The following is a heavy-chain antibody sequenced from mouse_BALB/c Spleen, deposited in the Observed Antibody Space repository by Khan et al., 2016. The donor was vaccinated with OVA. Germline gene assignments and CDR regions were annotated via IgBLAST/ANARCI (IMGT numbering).Heavy chain of an antibody. CDR3: AREGYYGNYRAWFAY. J-gene: IGHJ3*01. CDR2: IYPGNVNT. V-gene: IGHV1S56*01. Sequence: QVQLQQSGPELVKPRASVRISCKASGYTFTNYYVHWVKQRPGQGLEWIGWIYPGNVNTNYNEKFKGKATLTADKSSSTAYMQLSSLTSEDSVVYFCAREGYYGNYRAWFAYWGQGTLVTVSA. CDR1: GYTFTNYY. D-gene: IGHD2-1*01.